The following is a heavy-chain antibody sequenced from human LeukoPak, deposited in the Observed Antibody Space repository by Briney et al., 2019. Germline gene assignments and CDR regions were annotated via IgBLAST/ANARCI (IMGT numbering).Heavy chain of an antibody. CDR3: ARDLWGGEQQLDNYYYYGMDV. Sequence: ASVKVSCKASGYTFTGYYMHWVRQAPGQGLEWMGWINPNSGGTNYAQKFQGWVTMTRDTSISTAYMELSRLRSDDTAVYYCARDLWGGEQQLDNYYYYGMDVWGQGTTVTVSS. CDR2: INPNSGGT. V-gene: IGHV1-2*04. D-gene: IGHD6-13*01. CDR1: GYTFTGYY. J-gene: IGHJ6*02.